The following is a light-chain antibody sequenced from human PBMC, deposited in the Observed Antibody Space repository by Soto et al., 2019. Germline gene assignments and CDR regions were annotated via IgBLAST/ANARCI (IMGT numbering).Light chain of an antibody. CDR2: DNN. CDR3: GTWDSRLSAYV. V-gene: IGLV1-51*01. Sequence: QSVLTQPPSVSAAPGQKVTISCSGSSSNIGNNYVSWYQQLPGTAPKLLIYDNNKRPSGIPDRFSGSKSGTSATLGITGLQTGDEADYYCGTWDSRLSAYVFGTGPNVTVL. J-gene: IGLJ1*01. CDR1: SSNIGNNY.